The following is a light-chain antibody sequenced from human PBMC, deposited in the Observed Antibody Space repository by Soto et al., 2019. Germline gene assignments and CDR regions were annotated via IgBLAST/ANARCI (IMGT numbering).Light chain of an antibody. Sequence: QSVLAQPASVSGSAGQSITISCSGTMRDVGAYNLVSWYQQHPGTAPKLIIYEVRNRPSGISSRFSGSRSGNTASLTISGLQTEEQGDYYCSAYNARSTLVFGGGTKVTVL. V-gene: IGLV2-14*01. CDR3: SAYNARSTLV. CDR2: EVR. J-gene: IGLJ3*02. CDR1: MRDVGAYNL.